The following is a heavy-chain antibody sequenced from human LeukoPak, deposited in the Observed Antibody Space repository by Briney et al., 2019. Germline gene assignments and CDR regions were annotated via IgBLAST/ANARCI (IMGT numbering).Heavy chain of an antibody. V-gene: IGHV1-46*01. CDR1: GYTFTSYY. CDR2: INPSGGST. Sequence: ASVKVSCKASGYTFTSYYMHWVRQAPGQGLEWMGIINPSGGSTSYAQKFQGRVTMTRDTSTSTVYMELSSLRSEDTAVYYCTRESASDPHYYGSGSSPNWFDPWGQGTLVTVSS. J-gene: IGHJ5*02. D-gene: IGHD3-10*01. CDR3: TRESASDPHYYGSGSSPNWFDP.